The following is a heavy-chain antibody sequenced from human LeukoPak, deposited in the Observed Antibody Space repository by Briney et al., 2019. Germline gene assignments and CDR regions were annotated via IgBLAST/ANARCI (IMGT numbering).Heavy chain of an antibody. D-gene: IGHD4-23*01. V-gene: IGHV3-23*01. CDR3: AKKSPDSSGNPAYD. Sequence: GGSLRLSCAASGFTFINYAMNWVRQAPGKGLEWVSVISRSGTETYHADSVRGRFTISRDNAKNTLYLQMNSLRAEDTAVYYCAKKSPDSSGNPAYDWGQGTLVTVSS. J-gene: IGHJ4*02. CDR1: GFTFINYA. CDR2: ISRSGTET.